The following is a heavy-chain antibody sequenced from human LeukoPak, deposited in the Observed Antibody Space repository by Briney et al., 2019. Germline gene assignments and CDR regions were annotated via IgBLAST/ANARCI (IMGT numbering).Heavy chain of an antibody. CDR3: AKFVNYGDYYYYYYMDV. J-gene: IGHJ6*03. CDR2: IRYDGSNK. Sequence: GGSLRLSCAASGFTFSSYGMHWVRQAPGKGLEWVAFIRYDGSNKYYADSVKGRFTISRDNSKNTLYLQMNSLRAEDTAVYYCAKFVNYGDYYYYYYMDVWGKGTTVTVSS. D-gene: IGHD3-10*01. V-gene: IGHV3-30*02. CDR1: GFTFSSYG.